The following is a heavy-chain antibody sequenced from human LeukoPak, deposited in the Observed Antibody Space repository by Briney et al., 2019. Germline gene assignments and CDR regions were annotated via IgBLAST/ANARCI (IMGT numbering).Heavy chain of an antibody. CDR3: ARGGYSSGWYIHFDY. J-gene: IGHJ4*02. CDR2: IYTSGST. CDR1: GGSISSYY. Sequence: SETLSLTCTVSGGSISSYYWSWIRQPAGKGLEWIGRIYTSGSTNYNPSLKSRVTMSVDTSKNQFSLKLSSVTAADTAVYYCARGGYSSGWYIHFDYWGQGTLVTVSS. D-gene: IGHD6-19*01. V-gene: IGHV4-4*07.